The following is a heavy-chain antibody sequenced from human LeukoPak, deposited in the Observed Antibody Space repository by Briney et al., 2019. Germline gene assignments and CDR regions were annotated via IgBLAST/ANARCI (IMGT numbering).Heavy chain of an antibody. Sequence: GGSLRLSCAASGFTFNTFSINWVRQAPGKGPEWVSYISSSGTTTYYADSVKGRFTISRDNAKNSLYLQMNSLRAEDTAVYYCVRRGLIETEYLERWGQGTLVIVSS. CDR2: ISSSGTTT. J-gene: IGHJ1*01. D-gene: IGHD3-10*01. V-gene: IGHV3-48*04. CDR3: VRRGLIETEYLER. CDR1: GFTFNTFS.